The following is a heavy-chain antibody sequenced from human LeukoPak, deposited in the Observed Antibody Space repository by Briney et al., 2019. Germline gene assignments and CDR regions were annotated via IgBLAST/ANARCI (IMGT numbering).Heavy chain of an antibody. D-gene: IGHD5-24*01. Sequence: PGGSLRLSCAASGFTFSNYAMSWVRQAPGKGLEWVSTISGSGVSTYYADSVKGQFTISRDNSKNTLYLQMNSLRAEDTAVYYCAREAARDGYNYFDYWGQGTLVTVSS. CDR1: GFTFSNYA. CDR2: ISGSGVST. CDR3: AREAARDGYNYFDY. V-gene: IGHV3-23*01. J-gene: IGHJ4*02.